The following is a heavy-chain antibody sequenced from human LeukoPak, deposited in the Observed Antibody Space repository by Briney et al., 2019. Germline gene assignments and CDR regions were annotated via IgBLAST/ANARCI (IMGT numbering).Heavy chain of an antibody. CDR3: ALGLVTDY. D-gene: IGHD3-9*01. V-gene: IGHV3-66*01. CDR1: GFTVSSNF. CDR2: IYSGGST. Sequence: GGSLTLSCAASGFTVSSNFMSWVRQAPGTGLEWASVIYSGGSTYYADSVKGRFTISRDNSKNTLYLQMNSLRVEDTAVYYCALGLVTDYWGQGTLVTVSS. J-gene: IGHJ4*02.